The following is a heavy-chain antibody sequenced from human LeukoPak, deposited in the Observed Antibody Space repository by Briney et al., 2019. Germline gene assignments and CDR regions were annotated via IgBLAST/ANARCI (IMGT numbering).Heavy chain of an antibody. CDR1: GGSISSGGYY. V-gene: IGHV4-31*03. CDR2: IYYSGGT. J-gene: IGHJ4*02. D-gene: IGHD3-22*01. Sequence: SETLSLTCTVSGGSISSGGYYWSWIRQHPGKGLEWIGYIYYSGGTYYNPSLKSRVTISVDTSKNQFSLKLSSVTAADTAVYYCTAYYYDSSGYLDYWGQGTLVTVSS. CDR3: TAYYYDSSGYLDY.